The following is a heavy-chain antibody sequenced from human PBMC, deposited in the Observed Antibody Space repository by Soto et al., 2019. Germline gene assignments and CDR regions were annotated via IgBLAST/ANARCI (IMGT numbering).Heavy chain of an antibody. CDR1: GGTFSSYA. J-gene: IGHJ4*02. CDR3: ARFTGGDSPPNYFDY. CDR2: IIPIFGTA. V-gene: IGHV1-69*13. Sequence: SVKVSCKASGGTFSSYAISWVRQAPGQGLEWMGGIIPIFGTANYAQKFQGRVTITADESTSTAYMELSSLRSEDTAVYYCARFTGGDSPPNYFDYWGQGTLVTVSS. D-gene: IGHD2-21*01.